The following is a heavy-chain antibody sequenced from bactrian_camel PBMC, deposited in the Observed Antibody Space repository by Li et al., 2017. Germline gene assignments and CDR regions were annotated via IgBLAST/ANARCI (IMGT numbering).Heavy chain of an antibody. V-gene: IGHV3S31*01. CDR2: IIGGGHAT. CDR3: AVRTYDQSCGPLTTGENFVY. D-gene: IGHD5*01. Sequence: DVQLVESGGGSVQAGGSLRLSCAASGDTYVMGWFRQAPGKEREGVAAIIGGGHATHYADSVKGRFTVSTDNAKNILYLHMSSLEPEDTGMYSCAVRTYDQSCGPLTTGENFVYWGQGTQVTVS. J-gene: IGHJ4*01. CDR1: GDTYV.